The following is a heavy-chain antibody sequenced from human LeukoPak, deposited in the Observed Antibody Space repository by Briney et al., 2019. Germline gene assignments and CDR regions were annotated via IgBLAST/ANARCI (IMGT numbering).Heavy chain of an antibody. CDR3: TKTGGSWD. D-gene: IGHD7-27*01. V-gene: IGHV3-53*01. CDR1: GFTVITSF. Sequence: GGSLRLSCAASGFTVITSFMSWVRQAPGKGLEWISVIYNDGTTYYADSVKGRFTISRDNPKNTLYLQMNTLRAEDTAVYYCTKTGGSWDWGQGTLVTVSS. CDR2: IYNDGTT. J-gene: IGHJ4*02.